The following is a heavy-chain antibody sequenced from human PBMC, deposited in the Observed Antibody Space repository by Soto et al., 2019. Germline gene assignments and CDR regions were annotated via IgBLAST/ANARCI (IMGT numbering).Heavy chain of an antibody. CDR3: ARENDFWSGYYRSPAYFDY. V-gene: IGHV3-23*01. D-gene: IGHD3-3*01. CDR2: ISGSGGST. J-gene: IGHJ4*02. Sequence: PGGSLRLSCAASGFTFSSYAMSWVRQAPGKGLEWVSAISGSGGSTYYADSVKGRFTISRDNAKNTLYLQMNSLRAEDTAVYYCARENDFWSGYYRSPAYFDYWGQGXLVTVSS. CDR1: GFTFSSYA.